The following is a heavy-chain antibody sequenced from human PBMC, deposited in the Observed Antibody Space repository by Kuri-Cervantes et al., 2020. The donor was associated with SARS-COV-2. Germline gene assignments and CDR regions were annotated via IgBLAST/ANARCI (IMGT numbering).Heavy chain of an antibody. CDR2: INHSGST. V-gene: IGHV4-34*01. CDR3: AREGYYYMDV. Sequence: SETLSLTCAVYGGSFSGYYWSWIRQPPGKGLEWIGEINHSGSTNYNPSLKSRVTISVDTYKNQFSLKLSSVTAADTAVYYCAREGYYYMDVWVKGTMVTVSS. J-gene: IGHJ6*03. CDR1: GGSFSGYY.